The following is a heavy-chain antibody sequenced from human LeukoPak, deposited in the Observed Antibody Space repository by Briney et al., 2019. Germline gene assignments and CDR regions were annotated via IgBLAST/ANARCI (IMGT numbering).Heavy chain of an antibody. V-gene: IGHV4-39*07. CDR2: IYYSGST. Sequence: SETLSLTCTVSGGSISSSSYYWGWIRQPPGKGLEWIGSIYYSGSTYYNPSLKSRVAISVDTSKNQFSLKLSSVTAADTAVYYCARVGALPRGGYMSWYFDLWGRGTLVTVSS. J-gene: IGHJ2*01. CDR1: GGSISSSSYY. D-gene: IGHD5-18*01. CDR3: ARVGALPRGGYMSWYFDL.